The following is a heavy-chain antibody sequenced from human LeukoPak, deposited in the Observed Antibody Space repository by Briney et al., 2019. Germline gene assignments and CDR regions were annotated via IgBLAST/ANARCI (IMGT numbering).Heavy chain of an antibody. D-gene: IGHD3-10*01. J-gene: IGHJ4*02. Sequence: PSGTPSPTRAVYGGAFSGFSWGWIRPPPGEGAGWIGEINHSGSTNYNPSLKSRVTISVDTSKNQFSLKLSSVTAADTAVYYCARHLKGHYYGSGSYMNWGQGTLVTVSS. CDR2: INHSGST. V-gene: IGHV4-34*01. CDR1: GGAFSGFS. CDR3: ARHLKGHYYGSGSYMN.